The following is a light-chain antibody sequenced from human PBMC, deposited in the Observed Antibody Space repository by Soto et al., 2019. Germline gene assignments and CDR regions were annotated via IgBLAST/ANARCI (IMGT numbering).Light chain of an antibody. CDR3: QQYNNWPPYT. V-gene: IGKV3-15*01. CDR1: QSVSSN. CDR2: GAS. J-gene: IGKJ2*01. Sequence: EIVMTQSPATLSVSPGERATLSCRASQSVSSNLAWYQQKPGQAPRLLIYGASTRATGFPARFSDSGSGTEFTLTISSLQSEDFAVYYCQQYNNWPPYTFGQGTKLEIK.